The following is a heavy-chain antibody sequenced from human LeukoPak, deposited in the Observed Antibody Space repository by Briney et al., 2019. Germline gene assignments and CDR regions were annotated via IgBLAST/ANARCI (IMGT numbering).Heavy chain of an antibody. CDR3: ARMEKFYYGSGGFSPPLMDV. CDR2: ISSDSNSI. D-gene: IGHD3-10*01. CDR1: GLNFNSHT. V-gene: IGHV3-21*01. J-gene: IGHJ6*02. Sequence: GGSLRLSCVASGLNFNSHTMKWVRQAPGKGLEWVSSISSDSNSIYHADSVKGRFTISRDNAKNSLYLQMNSLRAEDTAVYYCARMEKFYYGSGGFSPPLMDVWGQGTTVIVSS.